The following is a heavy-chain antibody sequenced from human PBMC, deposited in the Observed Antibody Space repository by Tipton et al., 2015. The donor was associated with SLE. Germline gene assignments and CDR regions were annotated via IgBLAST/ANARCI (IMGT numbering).Heavy chain of an antibody. D-gene: IGHD3-10*01. CDR2: INHSGST. CDR1: GGSFSGYY. Sequence: TLSLTCAVYGGSFSGYYWSWIRQPPGKGLEWIGEINHSGSTNYNPSLKSRVTISVDTSKNQFSLKLSSVTAEDTAVYYCATRGVLLWFGEFFDYWGQGTLVTVSS. J-gene: IGHJ4*02. CDR3: ATRGVLLWFGEFFDY. V-gene: IGHV4-34*01.